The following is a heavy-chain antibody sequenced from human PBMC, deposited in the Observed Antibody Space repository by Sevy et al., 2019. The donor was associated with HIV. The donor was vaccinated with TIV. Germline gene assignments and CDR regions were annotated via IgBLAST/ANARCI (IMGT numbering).Heavy chain of an antibody. CDR2: IYPGDSDT. D-gene: IGHD2-2*01. Sequence: GESLKISCKGSGYSFTSYWIGWVRQMPGKGLEWMGIIYPGDSDTRYSPSFQGQVTISADQSISTAYLQWSSLKASDTAMYYCARPSGLSSTSYYYYGMDVWGQGTTVTVSS. CDR3: ARPSGLSSTSYYYYGMDV. J-gene: IGHJ6*02. V-gene: IGHV5-51*01. CDR1: GYSFTSYW.